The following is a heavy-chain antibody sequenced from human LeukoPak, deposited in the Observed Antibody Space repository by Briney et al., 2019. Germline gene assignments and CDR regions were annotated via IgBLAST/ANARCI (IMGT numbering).Heavy chain of an antibody. CDR1: GFNFSNFA. J-gene: IGHJ3*01. CDR3: AREVASLTDAFDV. CDR2: VSGNGRSK. Sequence: GRSLRLSCAASGFNFSNFAMHWVRQAPGKGLEWVAVVSGNGRSKFSANSVKGRFTISRDNSKSTLFLQMNSLKLEDMGVYYCAREVASLTDAFDVWGQGTLVTVSA. D-gene: IGHD5-12*01. V-gene: IGHV3-30*04.